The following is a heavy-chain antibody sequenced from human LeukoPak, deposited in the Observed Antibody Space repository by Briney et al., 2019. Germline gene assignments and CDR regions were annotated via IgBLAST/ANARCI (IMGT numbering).Heavy chain of an antibody. V-gene: IGHV4-39*07. J-gene: IGHJ4*02. CDR2: IYYSGST. CDR1: GGSISSSSYY. D-gene: IGHD6-13*01. Sequence: SETLSLTCTVSGGSISSSSYYWGWIRQPPGKGLEWIGSIYYSGSTYYNPSLKSRVTISVDTSKNQFSLKLISVTAADTAVYYCARWTTAGLYYFDNWGQGTLVTVSS. CDR3: ARWTTAGLYYFDN.